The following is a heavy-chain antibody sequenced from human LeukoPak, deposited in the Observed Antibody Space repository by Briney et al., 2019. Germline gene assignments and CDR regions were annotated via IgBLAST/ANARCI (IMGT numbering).Heavy chain of an antibody. J-gene: IGHJ4*02. V-gene: IGHV1-46*01. CDR1: GYTFTSYY. D-gene: IGHD3-22*01. CDR3: ARAYNSGYHLLVGY. Sequence: ASVKVSCKASGYTFTSYYIHWVRQDPGQGLEWMGIINPSGGATSYAQKFQGRVTMTRDTSTSTVYMELSSLRSEDTAVYYCARAYNSGYHLLVGYWGQGTLITVYS. CDR2: INPSGGAT.